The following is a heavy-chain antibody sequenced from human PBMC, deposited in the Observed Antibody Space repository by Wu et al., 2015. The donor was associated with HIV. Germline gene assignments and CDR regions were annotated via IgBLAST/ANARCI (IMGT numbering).Heavy chain of an antibody. J-gene: IGHJ6*02. Sequence: QLVQSGAEVTKPGASVSVSCQTSGYTFTSYYMHWVRQAPGQGLEWMGIINPSGGSTSYAQKFQVRVTMTRDTSTSTVYMELSSLRSEDTAVYYCTSVRRVPTYYYYGVDVWGQGTTVIVSS. CDR2: INPSGGST. CDR1: GYTFTSYY. V-gene: IGHV1-46*01. CDR3: TSVRRVPTYYYYGVDV. D-gene: IGHD2-2*01.